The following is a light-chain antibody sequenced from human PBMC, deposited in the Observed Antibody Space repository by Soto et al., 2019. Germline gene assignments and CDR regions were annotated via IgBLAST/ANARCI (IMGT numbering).Light chain of an antibody. CDR3: QSYDSGASGSKV. CDR1: RAAYD. J-gene: IGLJ1*01. Sequence: QSVLTQPPSVSGAPGQRVTISCTGSRAAYDVHWYQQVPGTAPKLLIYGNNNRPSGVPERFSGSKSGTSASLAITGLQAEDVSDYYCQSYDSGASGSKVCGTGTKVAGL. CDR2: GNN. V-gene: IGLV1-40*01.